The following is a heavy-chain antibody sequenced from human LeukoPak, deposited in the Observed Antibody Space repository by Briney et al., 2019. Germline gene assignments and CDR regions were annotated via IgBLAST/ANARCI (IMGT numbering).Heavy chain of an antibody. CDR3: ARDFKRYFDWSPSYYFDY. Sequence: ASVKVSCKASGYTFTSYAMHWVRQAPGQRLEWMGWINAGNGNTKYSQKFQGRVTITRDTSASTAYMELSNLRSEDTAVYYCARDFKRYFDWSPSYYFDYWGQGTLVTVSS. J-gene: IGHJ4*02. CDR2: INAGNGNT. V-gene: IGHV1-3*01. D-gene: IGHD3-9*01. CDR1: GYTFTSYA.